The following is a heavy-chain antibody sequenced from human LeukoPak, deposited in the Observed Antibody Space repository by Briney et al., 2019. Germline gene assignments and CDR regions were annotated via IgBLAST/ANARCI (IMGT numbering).Heavy chain of an antibody. CDR1: GFTSSTYW. V-gene: IGHV3-74*01. D-gene: IGHD2-2*01. Sequence: GGSLRLSCAASGFTSSTYWMHWVRQAPGTGLVWVSLINSDGSSTNYADSVKGRFTISRDNAKNTLYLQMNSLRAEDTAVYYCATDVPAVTIFGYWGQGTLVTVSS. CDR2: INSDGSST. J-gene: IGHJ4*02. CDR3: ATDVPAVTIFGY.